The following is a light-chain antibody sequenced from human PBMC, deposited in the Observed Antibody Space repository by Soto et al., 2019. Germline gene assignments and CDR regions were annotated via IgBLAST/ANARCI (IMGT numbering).Light chain of an antibody. Sequence: DIPMTQSPSSLSASVGDRVTITCRASQSISSYLNWYQQKPGKAPKLLIYAASSLQSGVPSRFSGSGSGTDFPLTISSLQPEDFATYHCQQSYSTPWTFGQGTKVEIK. CDR1: QSISSY. V-gene: IGKV1-39*01. CDR3: QQSYSTPWT. CDR2: AAS. J-gene: IGKJ1*01.